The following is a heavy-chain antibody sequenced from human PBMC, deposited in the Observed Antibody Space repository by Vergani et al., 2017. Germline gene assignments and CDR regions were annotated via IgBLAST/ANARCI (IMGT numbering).Heavy chain of an antibody. V-gene: IGHV3-23*01. Sequence: EVQLLESGGGLVQPGGSLRLSCAASGFTFSSYAMSWVRQAPGKGLEGVSAISGSGGSTYYADSVKGRFTISRDNSKNTLYLQMNSLRAEDTAVYYCAKGGGIAVAGNLGYWGQGTLVTVSS. D-gene: IGHD6-19*01. CDR2: ISGSGGST. CDR1: GFTFSSYA. CDR3: AKGGGIAVAGNLGY. J-gene: IGHJ4*02.